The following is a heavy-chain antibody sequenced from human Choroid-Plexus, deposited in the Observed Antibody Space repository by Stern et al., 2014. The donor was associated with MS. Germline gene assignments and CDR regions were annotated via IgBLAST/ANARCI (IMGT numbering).Heavy chain of an antibody. J-gene: IGHJ6*02. CDR2: MNPNTGGT. V-gene: IGHV1-2*02. CDR1: GYIFTGYY. Sequence: GQLVESGAEVKKPGASVKVSCKTSGYIFTGYYIHWVRQAPGQGLEWMAWMNPNTGGTEYAQKFQGRVTMSRDTSISTAYVELSSLTSDDTAVYYCARDQRGITIFGVVTDYYYLGMDVWGQGTTVTVSS. CDR3: ARDQRGITIFGVVTDYYYLGMDV. D-gene: IGHD3-3*01.